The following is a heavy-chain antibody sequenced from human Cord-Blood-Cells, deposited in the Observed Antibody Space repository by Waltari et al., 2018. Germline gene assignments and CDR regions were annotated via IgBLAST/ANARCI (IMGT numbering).Heavy chain of an antibody. Sequence: QVQLVQSGAEGTKPGASVKVSCKASGYTFASYALNWVRHATGKGLEWMGWRNPNSGNTGYAQKFQGRVTMTRNTSISTAYMELSSLRSEDTAVYYCARIQATGSLYYYYYGMDVWGQGTTVTVSS. J-gene: IGHJ6*02. V-gene: IGHV1-8*01. CDR3: ARIQATGSLYYYYYGMDV. D-gene: IGHD3-10*01. CDR1: GYTFASYA. CDR2: RNPNSGNT.